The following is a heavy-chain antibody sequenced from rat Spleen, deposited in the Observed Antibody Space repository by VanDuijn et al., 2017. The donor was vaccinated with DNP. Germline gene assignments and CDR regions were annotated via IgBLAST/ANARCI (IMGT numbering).Heavy chain of an antibody. J-gene: IGHJ3*01. D-gene: IGHD1-2*01. CDR2: ISSGGDT. CDR3: ARSPESSYIYFPWAY. V-gene: IGHV2-6*01. Sequence: QVQLKESGPSMVQASQTLSLTCTASGFSLPDYSVHWVRQPPGRALDWLAAISSGGDTFYNSALKSRLTISRDTSKSQVFLKMNSLQTEDTATYYCARSPESSYIYFPWAYWGQGTLVTVSS. CDR1: GFSLPDYS.